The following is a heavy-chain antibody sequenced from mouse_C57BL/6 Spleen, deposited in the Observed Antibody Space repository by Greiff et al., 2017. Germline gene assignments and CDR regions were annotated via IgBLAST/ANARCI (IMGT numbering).Heavy chain of an antibody. V-gene: IGHV3-6*01. J-gene: IGHJ2*01. Sequence: VQLQQSGPGLAKPSQSLSLTCSVTGYSITSGYYWNWIRQFPGNKLEWMGYISYDGSNNYNPSLKNRISITRDTSKNQFFLKLNSVTTEDTATYYCAREAQAFDYWGQGTTLTVSS. CDR2: ISYDGSN. D-gene: IGHD3-2*02. CDR1: GYSITSGYY. CDR3: AREAQAFDY.